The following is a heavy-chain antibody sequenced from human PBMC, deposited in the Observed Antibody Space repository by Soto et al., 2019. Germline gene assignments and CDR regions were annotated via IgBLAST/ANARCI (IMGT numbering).Heavy chain of an antibody. CDR1: GGTFGKSV. J-gene: IGHJ4*02. CDR2: IIPIFGAT. CDR3: ARGQFYDFWSGYSLDY. Sequence: QVPLVQSGAEMKTPGSSVRVSCKASGGTFGKSVISWVRQAPGQGLEWMGGIIPIFGATHYAQKFQGRVTITADEFTTTAYMGLSSLQSEDTAVDYCARGQFYDFWSGYSLDYWGQGTLVTVSS. D-gene: IGHD3-3*01. V-gene: IGHV1-69*01.